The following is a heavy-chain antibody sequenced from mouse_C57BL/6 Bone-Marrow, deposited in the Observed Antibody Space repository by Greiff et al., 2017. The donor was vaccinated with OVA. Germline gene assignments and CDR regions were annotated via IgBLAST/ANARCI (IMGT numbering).Heavy chain of an antibody. CDR1: GFNIKNTY. Sequence: EVQLVESVAELVRPGASVKLSCTASGFNIKNTYMHWVKQRPEQGLEWIGRIDPANGNTKYAPKFQGKATITADTSSNTAYLQLSSLTSEDTAIYYCASDYYYGSNHYFDYWGQGTTLTVSS. CDR3: ASDYYYGSNHYFDY. CDR2: IDPANGNT. V-gene: IGHV14-3*01. D-gene: IGHD1-1*01. J-gene: IGHJ2*01.